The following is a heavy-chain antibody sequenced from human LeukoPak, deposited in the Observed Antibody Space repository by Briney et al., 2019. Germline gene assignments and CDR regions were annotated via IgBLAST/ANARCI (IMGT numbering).Heavy chain of an antibody. CDR2: IYSKTDGGTA. Sequence: GGSLRLSCAASGFTFNNAWMNWVRQAPGKGLEWVGRIYSKTDGGTADYAAPVKGRFTISRDDSKNTLWLQMNSLKTEDSAVYYCTTWFFGVVNDAFDLWGQGTMVIVSS. CDR3: TTWFFGVVNDAFDL. V-gene: IGHV3-15*01. CDR1: GFTFNNAW. D-gene: IGHD3-3*01. J-gene: IGHJ3*01.